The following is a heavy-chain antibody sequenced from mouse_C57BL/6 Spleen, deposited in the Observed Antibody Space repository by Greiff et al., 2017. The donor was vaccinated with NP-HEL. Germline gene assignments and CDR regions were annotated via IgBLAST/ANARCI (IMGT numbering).Heavy chain of an antibody. Sequence: VQLQQSGAELVRPGASVKLSCTASGFNIKDYYMHWVKQRPEQGLEWIGRIDPEDGDTEYAPKFQGKATMTADTSSNTAYLQLSSLTSEDTAVYYCTTWRDYDRAWFAYWGQGTLVTVSA. D-gene: IGHD2-4*01. CDR2: IDPEDGDT. J-gene: IGHJ3*01. V-gene: IGHV14-1*01. CDR1: GFNIKDYY. CDR3: TTWRDYDRAWFAY.